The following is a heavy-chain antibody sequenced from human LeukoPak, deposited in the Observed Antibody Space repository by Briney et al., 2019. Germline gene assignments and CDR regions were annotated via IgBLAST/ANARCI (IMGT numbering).Heavy chain of an antibody. V-gene: IGHV1-69*05. CDR1: GGTFSNYA. CDR2: IIPIFGTA. CDR3: ARAAGKGYYDSSGYPY. J-gene: IGHJ4*02. Sequence: SVKVSCKASGGTFSNYAISWVRQASGQGLEWMGGIIPIFGTANYAQKFQGRVTITTDESTSTAYMELSSLRSEDTAVYYCARAAGKGYYDSSGYPYWGQGTLVTVSS. D-gene: IGHD3-22*01.